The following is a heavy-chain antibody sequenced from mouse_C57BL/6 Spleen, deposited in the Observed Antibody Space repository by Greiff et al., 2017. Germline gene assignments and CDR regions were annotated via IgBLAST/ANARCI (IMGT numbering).Heavy chain of an antibody. Sequence: EVQLQQSGGGLVQPGGSMKLSCAASGFTFSDAWLDWVRQSPEKGLELVAEIRNKANNHATYSAESVKGRFTNSRDDSKSSVYLQMHSLRAEDTGMYYCTMRNYGSSLYAMDYWGQGTSVTVSS. D-gene: IGHD1-1*01. CDR2: IRNKANNHAT. CDR3: TMRNYGSSLYAMDY. J-gene: IGHJ4*01. V-gene: IGHV6-6*01. CDR1: GFTFSDAW.